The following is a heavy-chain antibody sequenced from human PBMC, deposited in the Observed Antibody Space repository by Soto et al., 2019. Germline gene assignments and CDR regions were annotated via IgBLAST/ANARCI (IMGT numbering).Heavy chain of an antibody. V-gene: IGHV3-72*01. Sequence: EVQLVESGGGLVQPGGSLRLSCAASGFIFSDHYMDWVRQAPGKGLEWVGRTRNKANSHTTEYAASVKGRFTISRDDSKNSLYLQMNSLKIEDTAVYYCARATTLTDYWGQGTLVTVSS. J-gene: IGHJ4*02. CDR2: TRNKANSHTT. CDR3: ARATTLTDY. D-gene: IGHD4-17*01. CDR1: GFIFSDHY.